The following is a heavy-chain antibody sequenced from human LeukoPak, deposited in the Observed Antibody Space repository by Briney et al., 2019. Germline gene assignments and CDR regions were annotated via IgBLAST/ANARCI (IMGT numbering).Heavy chain of an antibody. Sequence: GGSLRLSCAASGFTFSSYEMNWVRQAPGKGLEGVSYISSSGSTIYYADSVKGRFTISRDNAKNSLYLQMNSLRAEDTAVYYCAAYGDYVGYFDYWGQGTLVTVSS. D-gene: IGHD4-17*01. CDR2: ISSSGSTI. V-gene: IGHV3-48*03. J-gene: IGHJ4*02. CDR3: AAYGDYVGYFDY. CDR1: GFTFSSYE.